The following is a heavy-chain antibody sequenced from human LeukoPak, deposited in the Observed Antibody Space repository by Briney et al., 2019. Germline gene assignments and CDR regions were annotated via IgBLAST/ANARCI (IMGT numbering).Heavy chain of an antibody. D-gene: IGHD3-3*01. V-gene: IGHV4-61*08. J-gene: IGHJ5*02. CDR2: IYYSGST. Sequence: PSQTLSLTCTVSGGSISSGGYYWSWIRQPPGKGLEWIGYIYYSGSTNYNPSLKSRVTISVDTSKNQFSLKLSSVTAADTAVYYCARDQTYYDFWSGYYTGGIWFDPWGQGTLVTVSS. CDR1: GGSISSGGYY. CDR3: ARDQTYYDFWSGYYTGGIWFDP.